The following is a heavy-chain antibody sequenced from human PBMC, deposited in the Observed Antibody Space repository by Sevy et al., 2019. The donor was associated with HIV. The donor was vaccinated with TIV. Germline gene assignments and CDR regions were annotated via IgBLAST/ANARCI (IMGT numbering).Heavy chain of an antibody. CDR2: ISSSGGST. J-gene: IGHJ1*01. Sequence: GGSLRLSCAASGFTFSSYAMSWVRQAPGKGLEWVSLISSSGGSTYYADSVKGRFTISRDNSKNTLYLQMNSLRAEDTAVYYCAKWPAIAVAGTVRLGYFQHWGQGTLVTVSS. CDR1: GFTFSSYA. V-gene: IGHV3-23*01. CDR3: AKWPAIAVAGTVRLGYFQH. D-gene: IGHD6-19*01.